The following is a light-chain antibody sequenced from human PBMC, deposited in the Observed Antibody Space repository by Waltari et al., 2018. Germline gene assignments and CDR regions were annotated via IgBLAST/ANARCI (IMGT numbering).Light chain of an antibody. CDR3: AVWDGSLNGHVV. CDR2: SNN. Sequence: QSVLTQPPSASGTPGQRVFISCSGSSSNIGRNTVNWYQQLPATAPKLLIFSNNQRPSGVSDRFSGSKSGTSASLAISGLKSEDEADYYCAVWDGSLNGHVVFGGGTKLTVL. J-gene: IGLJ2*01. CDR1: SSNIGRNT. V-gene: IGLV1-44*01.